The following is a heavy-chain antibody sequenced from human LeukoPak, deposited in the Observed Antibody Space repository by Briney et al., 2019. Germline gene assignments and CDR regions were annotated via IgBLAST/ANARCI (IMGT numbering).Heavy chain of an antibody. Sequence: SETLSLTCTVSGGSISSYYWSWIRQPPGKGLEWIGYIYYSGSTNYNPSLKSRVTISVDTSKNQFSLKLSSVTAADTAVYYCARGSRTTVVTPYYFDYWAREPWSPSPQ. J-gene: IGHJ4*02. CDR3: ARGSRTTVVTPYYFDY. CDR1: GGSISSYY. V-gene: IGHV4-59*01. D-gene: IGHD4-23*01. CDR2: IYYSGST.